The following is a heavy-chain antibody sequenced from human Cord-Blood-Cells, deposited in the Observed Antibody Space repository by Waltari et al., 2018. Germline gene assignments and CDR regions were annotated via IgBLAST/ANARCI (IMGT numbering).Heavy chain of an antibody. J-gene: IGHJ3*02. CDR1: GYTFTSYG. CDR2: ISAYNGNT. CDR3: ARDRPWGKVLGGVDAFDI. Sequence: QVQLVQSGAEVKKPGASVKVSCKASGYTFTSYGISWVRQAPGQGLEWMGWISAYNGNTNYAQKLQGRVTMTTDTSTSTAYMELRSLRSDDTAVYYCARDRPWGKVLGGVDAFDIWGQGTMVTVSS. V-gene: IGHV1-18*01. D-gene: IGHD3-16*01.